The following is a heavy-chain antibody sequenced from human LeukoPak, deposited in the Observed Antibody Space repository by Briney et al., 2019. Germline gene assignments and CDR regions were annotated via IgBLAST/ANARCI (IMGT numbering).Heavy chain of an antibody. CDR3: VCIGKQLVRLDDAFDI. Sequence: GGSLRLSCAASGFTFSSYGMHWVRQAPGKGLEWVAVISYDGSNKYYADSVKGRFTISRDNSKNTLYLQMNSLRAEDTAMYYCVCIGKQLVRLDDAFDIWGQGTMVTVSS. CDR2: ISYDGSNK. V-gene: IGHV3-30*03. CDR1: GFTFSSYG. J-gene: IGHJ3*02. D-gene: IGHD6-13*01.